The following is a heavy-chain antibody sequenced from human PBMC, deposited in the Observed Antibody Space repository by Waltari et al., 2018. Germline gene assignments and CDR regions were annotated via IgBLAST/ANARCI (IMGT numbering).Heavy chain of an antibody. CDR1: GDPISNHNYY. CDR3: ARNQRGWFDAFDI. V-gene: IGHV4-39*07. CDR2: IHYIGDT. J-gene: IGHJ3*02. Sequence: QPQLQESGPGLVEPSETLSLTCTASGDPISNHNYYWGWIRQPRGTGLQWIGSIHYIGDTYYSSSLKSRVIISVDTSNNQFSLRLTSVTAADTAIYFCARNQRGWFDAFDIWGQGTAVTVSS. D-gene: IGHD6-19*01.